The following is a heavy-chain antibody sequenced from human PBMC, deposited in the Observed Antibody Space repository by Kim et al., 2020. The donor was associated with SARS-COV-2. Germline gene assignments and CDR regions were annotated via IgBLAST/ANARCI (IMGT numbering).Heavy chain of an antibody. V-gene: IGHV3-23*01. CDR2: ISGSGGGT. Sequence: GGSLRLSCAASGFTFSSYAMRWVRQAPGKGLAQVSSISGSGGGTYYADSVKGRFTISRDNSNNTLYLQMNSLRAEDTAVYYCAKGVESAAICCYYGMDVWGQGTTVTVSS. CDR1: GFTFSSYA. D-gene: IGHD2-2*02. CDR3: AKGVESAAICCYYGMDV. J-gene: IGHJ6*02.